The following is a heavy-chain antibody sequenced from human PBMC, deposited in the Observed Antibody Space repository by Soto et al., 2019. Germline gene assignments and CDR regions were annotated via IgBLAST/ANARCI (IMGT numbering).Heavy chain of an antibody. D-gene: IGHD1-1*01. V-gene: IGHV3-33*01. CDR3: ARGGLEHADY. Sequence: QVQLVESGGGVVQPGSSLRLSFAASGFTFSSYGMHWVRQAPGKGLEWVAVIWYDGSNKYYADSVKGRFTISRDNSKNTLYLQMNSLRAEDTAVYYCARGGLEHADYWGQGTLVTVSS. CDR1: GFTFSSYG. J-gene: IGHJ4*02. CDR2: IWYDGSNK.